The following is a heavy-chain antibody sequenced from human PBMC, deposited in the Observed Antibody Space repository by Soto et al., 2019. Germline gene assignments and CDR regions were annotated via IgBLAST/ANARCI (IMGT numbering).Heavy chain of an antibody. CDR3: ARRPTTEFDP. CDR2: IYYGGST. J-gene: IGHJ5*02. V-gene: IGHV4-39*01. Sequence: QLQLQESGPGLVKPSETLSLTCTVSGGSISSSSYYWGWIRQPPGKGLEWMGSIYYGGSTYYNPSLKSRVTISVDTSKNQFHLKLSSVTASDTAVYYCARRPTTEFDPWGQGTLVTVSS. CDR1: GGSISSSSYY. D-gene: IGHD4-17*01.